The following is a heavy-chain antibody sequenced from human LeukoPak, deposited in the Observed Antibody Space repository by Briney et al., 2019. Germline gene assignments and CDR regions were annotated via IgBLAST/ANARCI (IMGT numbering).Heavy chain of an antibody. Sequence: SGGSLRLSCAASGFTFSSYGMHWVRQAPGKGLEWVAVIWYDGSNKYYADSVKGRFTISRDNSKNTLYLQMNSLGAEDTAVYYCARDSSYDFWSGYYFPYYGMDVWGQGTTVTVSS. CDR2: IWYDGSNK. D-gene: IGHD3-3*01. J-gene: IGHJ6*02. CDR1: GFTFSSYG. V-gene: IGHV3-33*01. CDR3: ARDSSYDFWSGYYFPYYGMDV.